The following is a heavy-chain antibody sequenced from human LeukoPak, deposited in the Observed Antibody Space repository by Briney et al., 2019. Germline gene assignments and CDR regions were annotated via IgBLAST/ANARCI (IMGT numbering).Heavy chain of an antibody. CDR3: ARVVIVGTHRSLDY. D-gene: IGHD1-26*01. CDR2: MNSNSGNT. J-gene: IGHJ4*02. Sequence: ASVKVSCKASGYTFTSYDINWVRQATGQGLEWMGWMNSNSGNTGYAQKFQGRVTMTRNTSISTAYMELSSLRSEDTAVYYCARVVIVGTHRSLDYWGQGTLVTVSS. V-gene: IGHV1-8*01. CDR1: GYTFTSYD.